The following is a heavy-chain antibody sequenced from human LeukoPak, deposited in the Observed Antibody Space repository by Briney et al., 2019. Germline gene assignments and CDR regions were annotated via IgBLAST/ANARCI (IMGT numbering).Heavy chain of an antibody. D-gene: IGHD6-19*01. CDR2: ISGSGGST. J-gene: IGHJ4*02. V-gene: IGHV3-23*01. Sequence: GGSLRLSCAASGLTFSSYAMSCVRQAPGKRLEWVSAISGSGGSTYYADSVKGRFTISRDNSKNTLYLQMNSLRAEDTAVYYCAIHGIAVAGTEYWGQGTLVTVSS. CDR1: GLTFSSYA. CDR3: AIHGIAVAGTEY.